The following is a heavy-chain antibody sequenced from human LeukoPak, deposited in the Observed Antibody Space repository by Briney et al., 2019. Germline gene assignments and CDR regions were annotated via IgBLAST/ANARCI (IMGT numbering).Heavy chain of an antibody. V-gene: IGHV3-21*01. Sequence: GRSLRLSCAASGFTFSSYAMHWVRQAPGKGLEWVSSISSTSSYTYYADSVKGRFTISRDNAKSSLYLQMNSLRAEDTAVYYCARGDSGSYSRPFDYWGQGTLVTVSS. J-gene: IGHJ4*02. CDR2: ISSTSSYT. CDR1: GFTFSSYA. CDR3: ARGDSGSYSRPFDY. D-gene: IGHD1-26*01.